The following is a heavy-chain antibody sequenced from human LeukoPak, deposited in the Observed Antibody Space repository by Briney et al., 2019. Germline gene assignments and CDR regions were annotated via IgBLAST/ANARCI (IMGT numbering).Heavy chain of an antibody. V-gene: IGHV4-59*08. CDR1: GGSISSYY. J-gene: IGHJ3*02. D-gene: IGHD1-20*01. CDR2: IYYSGST. CDR3: TRRNNFIFEGRAFDS. Sequence: SETLSLTCTASGGSISSYYWNWIRQPPGKGLEWIGYIYYSGSTDYNPSLKSRVAISVDTSNNQFSLKLSSVTAADTAVYYFTRRNNFIFEGRAFDSLGQGRMVSVSS.